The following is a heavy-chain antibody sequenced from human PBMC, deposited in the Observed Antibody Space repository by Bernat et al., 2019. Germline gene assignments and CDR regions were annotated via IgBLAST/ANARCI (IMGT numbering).Heavy chain of an antibody. CDR3: TKEGGLAAPNEY. Sequence: VQLVESGGGLVQPGGSLRLSCAASGFTFSSYGLHWVRQAPGKGLEWVAVISYDGNNKYYADSARGRFTISRDNSKNTLYLQMNSLRAEDTAVYYCTKEGGLAAPNEYWGQGTLVTVSS. J-gene: IGHJ4*02. V-gene: IGHV3-30*18. D-gene: IGHD3-16*01. CDR2: ISYDGNNK. CDR1: GFTFSSYG.